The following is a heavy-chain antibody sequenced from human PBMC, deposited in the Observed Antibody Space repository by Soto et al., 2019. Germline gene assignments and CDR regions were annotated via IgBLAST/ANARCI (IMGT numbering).Heavy chain of an antibody. CDR2: IYTSGTT. Sequence: SETLSLTCNVSGGSIRSNYWSWIRQPAGKALEWIGRIYTSGTTNYNPSLKSRATMLIDTSKNQFSLILSSVTAADTDVYYCAREGASGFGMDVWGQGTTVTVSS. CDR1: GGSIRSNY. D-gene: IGHD1-26*01. J-gene: IGHJ6*02. CDR3: AREGASGFGMDV. V-gene: IGHV4-4*07.